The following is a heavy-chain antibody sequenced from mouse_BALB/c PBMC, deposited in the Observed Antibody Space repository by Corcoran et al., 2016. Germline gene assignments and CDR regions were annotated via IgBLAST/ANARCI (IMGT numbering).Heavy chain of an antibody. CDR1: GYTFTDYY. CDR2: INPNNSGT. V-gene: IGHV1-26*01. D-gene: IGHD2-1*01. Sequence: EVQLQQSGPELVKPGASVKMSCTASGYTFTDYYMKWVKQSHGKSHEWIGDINPNNSGTSYYQKFKGKATLIVDKASSTAYMQLYSLRSDDSAVYYFARDGNWNFVVWGSGTTVTVT. J-gene: IGHJ1*01. CDR3: ARDGNWNFVV.